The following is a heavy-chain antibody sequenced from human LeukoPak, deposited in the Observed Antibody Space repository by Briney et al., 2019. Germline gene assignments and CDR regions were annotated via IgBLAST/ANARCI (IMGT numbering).Heavy chain of an antibody. J-gene: IGHJ4*02. CDR2: IYSGGST. Sequence: PGGSLRLSCAASGFTVSSNYMSWVRQAPGKGLEWVSVIYSGGSTYYADSVKGRFTISRDNSKNTLYLQMNSLRAEDTAVYYCARGASWLRSDYWGQGTLVTVSS. CDR3: ARGASWLRSDY. V-gene: IGHV3-53*01. CDR1: GFTVSSNY. D-gene: IGHD5-12*01.